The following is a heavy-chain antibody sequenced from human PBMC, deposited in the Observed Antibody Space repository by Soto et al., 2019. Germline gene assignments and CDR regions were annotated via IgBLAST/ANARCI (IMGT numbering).Heavy chain of an antibody. CDR2: IYHSGST. D-gene: IGHD3-3*01. J-gene: IGHJ4*02. CDR3: ATTWDSSTLDY. V-gene: IGHV4-38-2*01. Sequence: ASETLSLTCAVSGYSISSGYYWGWIRQPPGKGLEWIGSIYHSGSTYYNPSLKSRVTISVDTSKNQFSLKLSSVTAADTAVYYCATTWDSSTLDYWGQGTLVTVSS. CDR1: GYSISSGYY.